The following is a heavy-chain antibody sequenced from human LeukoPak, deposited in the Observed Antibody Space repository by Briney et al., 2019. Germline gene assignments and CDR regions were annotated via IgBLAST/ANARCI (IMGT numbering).Heavy chain of an antibody. Sequence: GGSLRLSCAASGFTFSSYAMHWVRQAPGKGLEWVAVISYDGSNKYYADSVKGRFTISRDNSKNTLYLQMNSLRAEDTAVYYCAREARGYCSGGSCYPDYWGQGTLVTVSS. D-gene: IGHD2-15*01. CDR1: GFTFSSYA. CDR3: AREARGYCSGGSCYPDY. J-gene: IGHJ4*02. V-gene: IGHV3-30*04. CDR2: ISYDGSNK.